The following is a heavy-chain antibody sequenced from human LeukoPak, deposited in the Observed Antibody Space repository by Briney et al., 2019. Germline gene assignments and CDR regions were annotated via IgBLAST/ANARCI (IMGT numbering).Heavy chain of an antibody. J-gene: IGHJ6*03. CDR1: GFAFSSCW. CDR3: AREETTVSLDYYYCMDV. D-gene: IGHD4-11*01. Sequence: GGSLRLSCAASGFAFSSCWMSWVRQAPGKGLEWVANIKQDGSEKYYVDSVKGRLTISRDNAKNSLYLQMNSLRAEDTAVYYCAREETTVSLDYYYCMDVWGKGTTVTVSS. CDR2: IKQDGSEK. V-gene: IGHV3-7*01.